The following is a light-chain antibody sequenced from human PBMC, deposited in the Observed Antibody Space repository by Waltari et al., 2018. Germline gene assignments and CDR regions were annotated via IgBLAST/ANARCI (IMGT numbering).Light chain of an antibody. CDR2: RND. CDR1: SSNIGNNV. Sequence: QSVLTQPPSESGTPGQRVTISCSGSSSNIGNNVVNGYQQVPGTTPKLLIYRNDQRPSGVPDRISGSKSGTSASLAISGLQSEDEAHYYCAAWDDSLNGRWVFGGGTKLTVL. CDR3: AAWDDSLNGRWV. V-gene: IGLV1-44*01. J-gene: IGLJ2*01.